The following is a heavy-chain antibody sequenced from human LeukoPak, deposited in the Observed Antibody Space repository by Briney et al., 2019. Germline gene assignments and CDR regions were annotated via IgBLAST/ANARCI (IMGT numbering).Heavy chain of an antibody. CDR1: GGTFSSYA. CDR3: ARDNYAGANWFDP. Sequence: SVKVSCKASGGTFSSYAIIRVRQAPGQGLEWMGGIIPIFGTANYAQKFQGRVTITTDESTSTAYMELSSLRSEDTAVYYCARDNYAGANWFDPWGQGTLVTVSS. J-gene: IGHJ5*02. V-gene: IGHV1-69*05. CDR2: IIPIFGTA. D-gene: IGHD1-7*01.